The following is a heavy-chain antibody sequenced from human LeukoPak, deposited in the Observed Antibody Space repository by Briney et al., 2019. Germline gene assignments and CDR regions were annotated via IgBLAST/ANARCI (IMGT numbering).Heavy chain of an antibody. Sequence: SETLSLTCTVSGGSISSYYWSWIRQPPGKGLEWIGYIYYSGSTNYNPSLKSRVTISVDTSKNQFPLKLSSVTAADTAVYYCARAGSSSWSWFDPWGQGTLVTVSS. V-gene: IGHV4-59*01. CDR1: GGSISSYY. J-gene: IGHJ5*02. CDR3: ARAGSSSWSWFDP. CDR2: IYYSGST. D-gene: IGHD6-13*01.